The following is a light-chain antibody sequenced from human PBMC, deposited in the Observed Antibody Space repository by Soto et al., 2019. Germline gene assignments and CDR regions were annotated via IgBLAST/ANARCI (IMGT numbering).Light chain of an antibody. V-gene: IGLV2-14*01. CDR1: SSDVGGNNY. CDR3: SSFTGTSYV. J-gene: IGLJ1*01. CDR2: DVS. Sequence: QSALTQPAAVTGSPGQSMTISCTETSSDVGGNNYVSWYQQNPGKAPKLMICDVSNRPSGVSNRFSGSKSGNTASLTISGLQAEDEADYYCSSFTGTSYVFGTGTKVTVL.